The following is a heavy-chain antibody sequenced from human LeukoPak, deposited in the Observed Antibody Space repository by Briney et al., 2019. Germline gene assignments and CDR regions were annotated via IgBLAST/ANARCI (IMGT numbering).Heavy chain of an antibody. CDR3: ARGFRLPAAMSEYYYYYYMDV. V-gene: IGHV4-4*07. D-gene: IGHD2-2*01. Sequence: SETLSLTCTVSGGSISSYYWSWIRQPAGKGLEWIGRIYTSGSTNYNPSLKSRVTISVDTSKNQFSLKLSSVTAADTAVYYCARGFRLPAAMSEYYYYYYMDVWGKGTTVTVSS. CDR1: GGSISSYY. J-gene: IGHJ6*03. CDR2: IYTSGST.